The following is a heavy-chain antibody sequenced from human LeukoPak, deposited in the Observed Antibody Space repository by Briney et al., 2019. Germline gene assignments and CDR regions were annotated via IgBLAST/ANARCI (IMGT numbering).Heavy chain of an antibody. CDR2: IYYSGSA. CDR3: ASFTYSSSVDY. D-gene: IGHD6-13*01. V-gene: IGHV4-59*08. Sequence: PSETLSLTCTVSSGSINHYYWSWIRQPPGKGLEWIGYIYYSGSASYSPSFKSRVTISVVTSKNQFSLRLSSVTAADTAVYYCASFTYSSSVDYWGQGTLVTVSS. J-gene: IGHJ4*02. CDR1: SGSINHYY.